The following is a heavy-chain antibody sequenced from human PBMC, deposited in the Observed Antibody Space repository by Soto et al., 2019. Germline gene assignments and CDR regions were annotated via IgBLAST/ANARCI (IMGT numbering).Heavy chain of an antibody. Sequence: PGGSLRLSCAASGFTFSSYSMNWVRQAPGKGLEWVSYISSSSSTIYYADPVKGRFTISRDNAKNSLYLQMNSLRAEDTAVYYCARVGFLEWYNWFDPWGQGTLVTVSS. CDR3: ARVGFLEWYNWFDP. J-gene: IGHJ5*02. CDR1: GFTFSSYS. V-gene: IGHV3-48*01. CDR2: ISSSSSTI. D-gene: IGHD3-3*01.